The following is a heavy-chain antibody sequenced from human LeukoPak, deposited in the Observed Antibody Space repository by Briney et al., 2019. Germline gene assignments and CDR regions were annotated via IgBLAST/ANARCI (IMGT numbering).Heavy chain of an antibody. Sequence: SETLSLTCAVYGGSFSGYYWSWIRQPPGKGLEWIGYIYYSGSTNYNPSLKSRVTISVDTSKNQFSLKLSSVTAADTAVYYCARGDTLLDYWGQGTLVTVSS. CDR2: IYYSGST. CDR1: GGSFSGYY. J-gene: IGHJ4*02. V-gene: IGHV4-59*01. D-gene: IGHD2-2*02. CDR3: ARGDTLLDY.